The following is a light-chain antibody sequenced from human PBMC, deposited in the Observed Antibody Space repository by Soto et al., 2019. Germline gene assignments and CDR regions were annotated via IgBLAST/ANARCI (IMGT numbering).Light chain of an antibody. J-gene: IGLJ2*01. CDR3: CLSTTIHTVI. CDR2: EVS. Sequence: QSALTQPPSVSGSPGQSVTMSCIGTNSDIGSYNRVSWYQQAPGTAPKLMIYEVSNRPSGVPDRFSGSKSGNTASLTISGLQPEDEADYYCCLSTTIHTVIFGGGTKLTVL. CDR1: NSDIGSYNR. V-gene: IGLV2-18*01.